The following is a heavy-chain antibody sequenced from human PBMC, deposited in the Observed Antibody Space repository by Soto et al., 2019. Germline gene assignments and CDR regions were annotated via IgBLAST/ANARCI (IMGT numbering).Heavy chain of an antibody. J-gene: IGHJ4*02. V-gene: IGHV3-23*01. D-gene: IGHD2-8*01. CDR2: ISGDGAET. CDR1: GFTFTTNA. CDR3: VKGFRCSI. Sequence: PGGSLRLSCVASGFTFTTNAMSWARQAPGKGLEWVSAISGDGAETSYADSVKGRFTISRDNSKNTLSLQMNNLRDEDTALYYCVKGFRCSIWGQGTLVTVSS.